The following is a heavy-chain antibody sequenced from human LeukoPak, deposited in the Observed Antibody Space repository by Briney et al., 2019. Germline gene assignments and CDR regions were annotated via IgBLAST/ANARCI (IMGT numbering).Heavy chain of an antibody. D-gene: IGHD6-13*01. Sequence: ASETLSLTCAVYGGSFSGYYWSWIRQPPGKGLEWIGEINHSGSTNYNPSLKSRVTISVDTSKNQFSLKLSSMTAADTAVYYCARGQQLVRHWFAPWGQGTLVTVSS. CDR1: GGSFSGYY. CDR3: ARGQQLVRHWFAP. CDR2: INHSGST. V-gene: IGHV4-34*01. J-gene: IGHJ5*02.